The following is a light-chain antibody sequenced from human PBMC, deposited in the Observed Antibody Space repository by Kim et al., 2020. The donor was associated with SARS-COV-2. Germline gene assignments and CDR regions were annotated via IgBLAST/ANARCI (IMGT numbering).Light chain of an antibody. CDR3: SSYAGSYTLL. CDR2: EVT. Sequence: GQSVTISCTGTSSDVGGYNYVSWYQRHPGKAPKLMIYEVTKRPSGVPDRFSGSKSGNTSSLTVSGLQAEDEADYYCSSYAGSYTLLFGGGTQLTVL. CDR1: SSDVGGYNY. J-gene: IGLJ2*01. V-gene: IGLV2-8*01.